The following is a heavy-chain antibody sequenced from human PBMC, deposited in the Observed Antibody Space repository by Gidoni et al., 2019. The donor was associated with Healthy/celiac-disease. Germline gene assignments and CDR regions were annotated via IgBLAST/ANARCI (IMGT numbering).Heavy chain of an antibody. CDR1: GGSISSSSYY. D-gene: IGHD3-9*01. V-gene: IGHV4-39*01. CDR2: IYYSGST. Sequence: QLQLQESGPGLVKPSETLSLTCTVSGGSISSSSYYWGWIRQPPGKGLEWIGSIYYSGSTYYNPSLKSRVTISVDTSKNQFSLKLSSVTAADTAVYYCARRKDYDILTGYYNDYWGQGTLVTVSS. CDR3: ARRKDYDILTGYYNDY. J-gene: IGHJ4*02.